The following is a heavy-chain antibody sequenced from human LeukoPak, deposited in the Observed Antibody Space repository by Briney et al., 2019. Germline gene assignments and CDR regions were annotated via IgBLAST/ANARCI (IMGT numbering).Heavy chain of an antibody. CDR2: ISWNSGSI. CDR3: AKDLVRGYSYGYGFFVNDFDY. Sequence: GGSLRLSCAASGFTFDDCAMHWVRQAPGKGLEWVSGISWNSGSIAYADSVKGRFTISRDNAKNSLYLQMNSLRAEDTALYYCAKDLVRGYSYGYGFFVNDFDYWGQGTLVTVSS. V-gene: IGHV3-9*01. D-gene: IGHD5-18*01. J-gene: IGHJ4*02. CDR1: GFTFDDCA.